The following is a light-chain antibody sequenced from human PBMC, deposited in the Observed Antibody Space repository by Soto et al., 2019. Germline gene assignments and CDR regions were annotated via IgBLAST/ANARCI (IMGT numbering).Light chain of an antibody. V-gene: IGKV3-20*01. CDR2: DAS. CDR3: QQYGSSPYT. J-gene: IGKJ2*01. CDR1: QSVSSSY. Sequence: PGARATLSCRASQSVSSSYLAWYQQKPGQAPRLLIYDASSRATGIPDRFSGSGSGTDFTLTISRLEPEDFAVYFCQQYGSSPYTFGQGTKLEIK.